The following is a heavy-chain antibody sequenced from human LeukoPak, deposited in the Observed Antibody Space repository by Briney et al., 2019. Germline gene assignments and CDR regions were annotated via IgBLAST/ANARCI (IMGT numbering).Heavy chain of an antibody. D-gene: IGHD2/OR15-2a*01. V-gene: IGHV5-51*01. J-gene: IGHJ3*02. CDR1: GYTFTTYW. CDR2: IYPGDSDT. Sequence: GESLKISCKGSGYTFTTYWIGWVRQMPGKGLEWMGIIYPGDSDTRYSPSFQGQVTISADKSITTAYLQWSSLRASDTAMYYCARPANRGDAFDIWGQGTMVTVSS. CDR3: ARPANRGDAFDI.